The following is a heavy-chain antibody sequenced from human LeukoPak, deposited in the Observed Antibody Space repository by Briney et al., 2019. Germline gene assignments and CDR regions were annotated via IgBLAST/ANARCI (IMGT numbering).Heavy chain of an antibody. Sequence: GGSLRLSCAASGFTFSSYSMNWVRQAPGKGLVWVSRINSDGSSTSYADSVKGRFTISRDNAKNTLYLQMNSLRAEDTAVYYCAREIPHDAFDIWGQGTMVTVSS. J-gene: IGHJ3*02. D-gene: IGHD2-2*02. CDR1: GFTFSSYS. V-gene: IGHV3-74*01. CDR2: INSDGSST. CDR3: AREIPHDAFDI.